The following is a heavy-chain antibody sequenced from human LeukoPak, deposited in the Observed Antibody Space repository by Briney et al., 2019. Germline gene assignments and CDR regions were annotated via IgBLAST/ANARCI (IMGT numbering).Heavy chain of an antibody. D-gene: IGHD3-16*01. CDR1: GFSFSTYA. J-gene: IGHJ4*02. CDR3: AKDLGRDY. Sequence: PGGSPRLSCEASGFSFSTYAMSWVRQAPGKGLEWVSGIVGGGGSTYYADSVKGRFTISRDNSRNMLFLQMNSLRAEDTAVYYCAKDLGRDYWGQGTLVTVSS. CDR2: IVGGGGST. V-gene: IGHV3-23*01.